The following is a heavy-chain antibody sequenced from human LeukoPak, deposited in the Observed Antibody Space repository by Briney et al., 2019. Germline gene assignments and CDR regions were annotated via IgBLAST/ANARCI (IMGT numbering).Heavy chain of an antibody. V-gene: IGHV3-21*01. J-gene: IGHJ4*02. CDR3: ARYGSGSYRLDY. Sequence: GGSLRLSCAASGFTVSSNYMSWVRQAPGKGLEWVSSISSSSSYIYYADSVKGRFTISRDNAKNSLYLQMNSLRAEDTAVYYCARYGSGSYRLDYWGQGTLVTVSS. CDR1: GFTVSSNY. CDR2: ISSSSSYI. D-gene: IGHD3-10*01.